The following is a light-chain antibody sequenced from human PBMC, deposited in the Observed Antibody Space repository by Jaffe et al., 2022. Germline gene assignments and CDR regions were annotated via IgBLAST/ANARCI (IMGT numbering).Light chain of an antibody. CDR3: QQYNNWPIT. CDR2: GTS. Sequence: EIVMTQSPATMSVSPGERVTLSCRASQSVGSNLAWYQQKRGQAPRLLIYGTSTRATGVPARFSGSGSGTEFTLTISSLQSEDFAVYSCQQYNNWPITFGQGTRLEIK. CDR1: QSVGSN. V-gene: IGKV3-15*01. J-gene: IGKJ5*01.